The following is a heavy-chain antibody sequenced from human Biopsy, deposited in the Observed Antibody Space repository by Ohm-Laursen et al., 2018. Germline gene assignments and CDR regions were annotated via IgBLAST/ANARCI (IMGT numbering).Heavy chain of an antibody. J-gene: IGHJ4*02. D-gene: IGHD5-18*01. CDR2: ICYSGST. CDR1: DGSINSYY. CDR3: ARGSSYGYDFDY. Sequence: SETLSLTCTVSDGSINSYYWNWIRQPPGKRLEWIGNICYSGSTNFNPSLKSRVTISVDTSKNQFSLKLSSVTAADTAVYFCARGSSYGYDFDYWGQGTLVAVSS. V-gene: IGHV4-59*01.